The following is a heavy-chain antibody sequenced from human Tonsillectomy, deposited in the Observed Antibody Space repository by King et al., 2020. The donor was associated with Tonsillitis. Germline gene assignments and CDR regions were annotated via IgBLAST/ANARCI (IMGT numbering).Heavy chain of an antibody. CDR3: AKDGGYYDSSGYYYD. Sequence: VQLVESGGGLVQPGGSLRLSCAASGFTFNNYAMSWVRQAPGKGLEWVSAISGSGDRTYYGDAVKGRFTISRDNSKNRLYLQLNSLSAEDTAVYYCAKDGGYYDSSGYYYDWGQGTLVTVSS. V-gene: IGHV3-23*04. CDR1: GFTFNNYA. J-gene: IGHJ4*02. D-gene: IGHD3-22*01. CDR2: ISGSGDRT.